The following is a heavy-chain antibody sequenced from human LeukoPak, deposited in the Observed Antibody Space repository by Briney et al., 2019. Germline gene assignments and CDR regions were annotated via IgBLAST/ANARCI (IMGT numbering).Heavy chain of an antibody. CDR1: GGSISSGSYY. CDR2: IYTSGST. CDR3: ARGGIFGVVIPPDV. Sequence: PSQTLSLTCTVSGGSISSGSYYWSWIRQPAGKGLEWIGRIYTSGSTNYNPSLKSRVTISVDTSKNQFSLKLSSVTAADTAVYYCARGGIFGVVIPPDVWGKGTTVTVSS. V-gene: IGHV4-61*02. J-gene: IGHJ6*04. D-gene: IGHD3-3*01.